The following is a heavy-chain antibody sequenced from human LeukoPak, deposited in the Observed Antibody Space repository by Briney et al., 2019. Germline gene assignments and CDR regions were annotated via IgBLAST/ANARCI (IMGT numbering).Heavy chain of an antibody. CDR1: GFTFSSYS. CDR3: ARGVGYYVHDL. J-gene: IGHJ5*02. V-gene: IGHV3-48*01. CDR2: ISSSSSTI. Sequence: GGSLRLSCAASGFTFSSYSMNWVRQAPGKGLEWVSYISSSSSTIYYADSVKGRFTISRDNAKNSLYLQMSSLRAEDTAVYYCARGVGYYVHDLWGQGTLVTVSS. D-gene: IGHD3-10*02.